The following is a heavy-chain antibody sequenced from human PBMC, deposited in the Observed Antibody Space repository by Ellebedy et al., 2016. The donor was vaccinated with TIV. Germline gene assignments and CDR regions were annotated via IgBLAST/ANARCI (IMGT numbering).Heavy chain of an antibody. V-gene: IGHV3-7*01. CDR2: IRQEGDEI. Sequence: ETLSLTCAASGFNFRSYWMTWVRQAPGKGLEWVAKIRQEGDEIYYVESVKGRFTISRDNAKNSLFLQMNSLRVEDTAVYYCARRASYGDYAVQVNPWFDPWGQGTLVTVSS. CDR3: ARRASYGDYAVQVNPWFDP. D-gene: IGHD4-17*01. J-gene: IGHJ5*02. CDR1: GFNFRSYW.